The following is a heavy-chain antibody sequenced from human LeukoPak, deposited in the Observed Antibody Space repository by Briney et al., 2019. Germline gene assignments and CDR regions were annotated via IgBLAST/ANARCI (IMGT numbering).Heavy chain of an antibody. CDR2: IYYSGST. Sequence: SETLSLTCTVSGGSISSYYWSWIRQPPGKGLEWIGYIYYSGSTNYNPSLESRVTISVDTSKNLFSLKLSSVTAADTAVYYCARGDSYYYDSSGYYLDYWGQGTLVTVSS. D-gene: IGHD3-22*01. J-gene: IGHJ4*02. V-gene: IGHV4-59*01. CDR3: ARGDSYYYDSSGYYLDY. CDR1: GGSISSYY.